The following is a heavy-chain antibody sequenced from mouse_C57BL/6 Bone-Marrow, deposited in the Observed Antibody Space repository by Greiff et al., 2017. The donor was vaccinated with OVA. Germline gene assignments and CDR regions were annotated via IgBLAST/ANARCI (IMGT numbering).Heavy chain of an antibody. CDR3: ARGGPIYYGSIAWFAY. V-gene: IGHV1-81*01. CDR1: GYTFTSYG. D-gene: IGHD1-1*01. J-gene: IGHJ3*01. CDR2: IYPRSGNT. Sequence: QVQLQQSGAELARPGASVKLSCKASGYTFTSYGISWVKQRTGQGLEWIGEIYPRSGNTSYNEKFKGKATLTADKSSSTAYMELRSLTAEDSAVYFCARGGPIYYGSIAWFAYWGQGTLVTVAA.